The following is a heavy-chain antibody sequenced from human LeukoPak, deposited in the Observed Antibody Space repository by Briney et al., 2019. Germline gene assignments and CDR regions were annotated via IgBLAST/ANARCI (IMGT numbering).Heavy chain of an antibody. J-gene: IGHJ4*02. CDR3: AKDASSSWKTTYFDY. CDR2: ISSSSSYI. V-gene: IGHV3-21*04. CDR1: GFTFSSYS. D-gene: IGHD6-13*01. Sequence: GGSLRLSCAASGFTFSSYSMNWVRQAPGKGLEWVSSISSSSSYIYYADSVKGRFTISRDNSKNTLYLQMNSLRAEDTAVYYCAKDASSSWKTTYFDYWGQGTLVTVSS.